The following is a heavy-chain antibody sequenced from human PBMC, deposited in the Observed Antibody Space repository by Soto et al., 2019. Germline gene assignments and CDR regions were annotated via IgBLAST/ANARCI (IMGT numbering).Heavy chain of an antibody. J-gene: IGHJ4*02. D-gene: IGHD6-19*01. CDR1: GYTFTSYD. CDR3: ARVPTIAVAGTGGY. V-gene: IGHV1-8*01. CDR2: MNPNSGNT. Sequence: QVQLVQSGAEVKKPGASVKVSCKASGYTFTSYDINWVRQATGQGLEWMGWMNPNSGNTGYAQKVQCIVTITRNTSISTAYMELSSLRSEDTAVYYCARVPTIAVAGTGGYWGQGTLVTVSS.